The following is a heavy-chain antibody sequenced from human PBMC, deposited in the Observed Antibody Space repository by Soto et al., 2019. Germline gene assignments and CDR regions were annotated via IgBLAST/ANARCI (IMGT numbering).Heavy chain of an antibody. CDR1: PVPPSRGRYP. CDR2: IYHSGRT. Sequence: SETLCLPCALSPVPPSRGRYPWSRNRQPPGKGLEWIGYIYHSGRTYYNPSLKSRVTISVDTSKNQFSLKLNSVTAADTAVYYCARDLWGYCGTDCYPLDVWGQGTTVT. V-gene: IGHV4-30-2*01. CDR3: ARDLWGYCGTDCYPLDV. D-gene: IGHD2-21*02. J-gene: IGHJ6*02.